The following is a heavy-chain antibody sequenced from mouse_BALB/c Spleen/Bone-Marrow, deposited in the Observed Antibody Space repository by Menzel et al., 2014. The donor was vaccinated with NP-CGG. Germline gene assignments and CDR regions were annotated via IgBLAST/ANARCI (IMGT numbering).Heavy chain of an antibody. Sequence: QVTLKVSGPGLLQPSQTLSLTCSFSRFSLSTSGMGVGWIRQPSGKGLEWLAHIWWDDVNPYNPALKSRLTSSKNTSSNKVFLKIASVDTADTATYYCARIGGSLTGTWYFDVWGAGTTVTVSS. CDR1: RFSLSTSGMG. CDR2: IWWDDVN. D-gene: IGHD4-1*01. V-gene: IGHV8-8*01. J-gene: IGHJ1*01. CDR3: ARIGGSLTGTWYFDV.